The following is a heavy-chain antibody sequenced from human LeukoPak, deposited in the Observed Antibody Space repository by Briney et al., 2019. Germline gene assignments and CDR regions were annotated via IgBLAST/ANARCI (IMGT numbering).Heavy chain of an antibody. CDR1: GFTFDDYG. CDR2: INWNGGST. CDR3: ARDLSGSSGCCFEY. V-gene: IGHV3-20*04. D-gene: IGHD6-19*01. J-gene: IGHJ4*02. Sequence: PWGTLTLTCTASGFTFDDYGMSWVRQAPGKGLEWVSGINWNGGSTGYADSVKGRFTISRDNAKTSLYLQMNSLRAEDTALYYCARDLSGSSGCCFEYWGQGTLDTVPS.